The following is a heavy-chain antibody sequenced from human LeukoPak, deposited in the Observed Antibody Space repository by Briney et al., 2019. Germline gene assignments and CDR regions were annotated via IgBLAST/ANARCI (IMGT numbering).Heavy chain of an antibody. CDR3: ASVGGVVPAASNWFDP. D-gene: IGHD2-2*01. Sequence: SVKVSCKASGGTFSSYAISWVRQAPGQGLEWMGRIIPIFGIANYAQKFQGRVTITADKSTSTAYMELSSLRSEDTAVYYCASVGGVVPAASNWFDPWGQGTLVTVSS. CDR1: GGTFSSYA. J-gene: IGHJ5*02. CDR2: IIPIFGIA. V-gene: IGHV1-69*04.